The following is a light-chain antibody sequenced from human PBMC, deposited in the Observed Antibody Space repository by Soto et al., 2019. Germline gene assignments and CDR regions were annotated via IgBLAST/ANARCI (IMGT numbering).Light chain of an antibody. CDR2: SAS. J-gene: IGKJ5*01. CDR3: QKYNSALT. Sequence: DIRMTQSPSSLSASVGDRITITCRASQDISNYLAWYQQKPGKVPKLLIYSASTLQSGFPSRFSGSGSGTDFTLTISCLQPEDVATYFCQKYNSALTFGQGTRLEIK. V-gene: IGKV1-27*01. CDR1: QDISNY.